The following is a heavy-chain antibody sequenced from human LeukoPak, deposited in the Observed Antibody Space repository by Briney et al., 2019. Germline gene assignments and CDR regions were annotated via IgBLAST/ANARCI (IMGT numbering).Heavy chain of an antibody. Sequence: ASVKVSCKASGYTFTGYYMHWVRQAPGQGLEWMGRINPNSGGTNYAQKFQGRVTMTRDTSISTAYMELSRLRSDDTAVYYCASFRDIVVVPAAIESFAIGGQGTVVTVSS. J-gene: IGHJ3*02. D-gene: IGHD2-2*01. CDR1: GYTFTGYY. CDR2: INPNSGGT. V-gene: IGHV1-2*06. CDR3: ASFRDIVVVPAAIESFAI.